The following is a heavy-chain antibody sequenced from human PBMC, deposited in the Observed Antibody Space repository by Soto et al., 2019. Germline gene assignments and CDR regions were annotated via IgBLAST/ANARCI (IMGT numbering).Heavy chain of an antibody. CDR1: GGTFSSYT. CDR2: IIPILGIA. V-gene: IGHV1-69*02. J-gene: IGHJ4*02. D-gene: IGHD2-15*01. CDR3: AGGYCSGGSCYTDLDY. Sequence: VASVKVSCKASGGTFSSYTISWVRQAPGQGLEWMGRIIPILGIANYAQKFQGRVTITADKSTSTAYMELSSLRSEDTAVYYCAGGYCSGGSCYTDLDYWGQGTLVTVSS.